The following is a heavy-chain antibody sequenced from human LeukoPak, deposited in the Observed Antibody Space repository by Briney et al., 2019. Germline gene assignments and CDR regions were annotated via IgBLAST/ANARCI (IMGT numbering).Heavy chain of an antibody. J-gene: IGHJ6*02. CDR1: GFTFSSYA. Sequence: PGGSLRLSCAASGFTFSSYAMSWVRQAPGKGLEWVSAISGSGGSTYYANSVKGRFTISRDNAKNSLYLQMNSLRAEDTAVYYCAREARYYYGMDVWGQGTTVTVSS. V-gene: IGHV3-23*01. D-gene: IGHD6-6*01. CDR3: AREARYYYGMDV. CDR2: ISGSGGST.